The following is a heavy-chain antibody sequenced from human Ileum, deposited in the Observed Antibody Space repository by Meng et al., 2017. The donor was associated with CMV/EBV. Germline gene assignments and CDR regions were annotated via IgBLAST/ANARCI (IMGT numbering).Heavy chain of an antibody. CDR3: ARARVNWGSDAFDI. V-gene: IGHV1-18*01. CDR2: ISAYNGYA. Sequence: ASVKVSCKTSGYTFTNYGITWVRQAPGQGLEWMGWISAYNGYADFAEKFQGRVSMTTDTSASTAYMELRSLRSDDAAVYYCARARVNWGSDAFDIWGQGTMVTVSS. D-gene: IGHD7-27*01. CDR1: GYTFTNYG. J-gene: IGHJ3*02.